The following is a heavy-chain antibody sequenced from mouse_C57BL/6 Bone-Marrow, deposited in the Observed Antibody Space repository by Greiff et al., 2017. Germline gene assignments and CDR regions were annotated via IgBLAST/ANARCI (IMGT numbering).Heavy chain of an antibody. J-gene: IGHJ1*03. CDR2: IRNKANGYTT. CDR3: ARFHGYYTYFDV. V-gene: IGHV7-3*01. D-gene: IGHD2-3*01. Sequence: EVKLVESGGGLVQPGGSLSLSCAASGFTFTDYYMSWVRQPPGKALEWLGFIRNKANGYTTEYSASVKGRFTISRDNSQSILYLQMNALRAEDSATYYCARFHGYYTYFDVWGTGTTVTVSS. CDR1: GFTFTDYY.